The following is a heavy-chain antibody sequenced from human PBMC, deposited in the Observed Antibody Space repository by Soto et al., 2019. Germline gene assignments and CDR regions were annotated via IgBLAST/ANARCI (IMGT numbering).Heavy chain of an antibody. CDR3: VSPGGISRHAFNL. V-gene: IGHV1-18*01. J-gene: IGHJ3*01. D-gene: IGHD6-13*01. CDR2: INAFNGDT. Sequence: QVQLVQSGAEVKKPGASVKVSCKASGYVFSSYGITWVRQAPGQGLEWMGWINAFNGDTNYAQKFQGRVTVTTDTSTDTAYMELRSLISDDTAVYYCVSPGGISRHAFNLWGQGTMVTVSS. CDR1: GYVFSSYG.